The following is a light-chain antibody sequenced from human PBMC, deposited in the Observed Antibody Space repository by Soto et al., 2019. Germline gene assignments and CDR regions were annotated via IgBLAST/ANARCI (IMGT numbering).Light chain of an antibody. CDR2: DTS. Sequence: EIGMKQSPATLSVSPGERANLSCRASQSVSSYLAWYQQKPGQAPRLLIYDTSNRAPGVPARFSGRGSGTDFSLTISSLEPEDFAVYYCQQRSNWPPMTFGQGTRLEIK. J-gene: IGKJ5*01. CDR3: QQRSNWPPMT. V-gene: IGKV3-11*01. CDR1: QSVSSY.